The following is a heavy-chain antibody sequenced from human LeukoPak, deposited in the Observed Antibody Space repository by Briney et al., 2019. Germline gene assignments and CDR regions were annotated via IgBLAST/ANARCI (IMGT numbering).Heavy chain of an antibody. D-gene: IGHD2-21*02. CDR1: GGSISSFY. CDR2: IHYTGST. J-gene: IGHJ5*02. V-gene: IGHV4-59*01. Sequence: PSETLSLTCTVSGGSISSFYWSWIRQSPGKGLEWIGYIHYTGSTNYNPSLKSRVTMSVDTSKNQFSLKLSSVTAADTAVCYCARSGDVVTFYAHFDPWGQGTLVSVSP. CDR3: ARSGDVVTFYAHFDP.